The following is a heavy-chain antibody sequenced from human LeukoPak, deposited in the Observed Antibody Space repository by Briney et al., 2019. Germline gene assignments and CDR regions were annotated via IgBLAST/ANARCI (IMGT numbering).Heavy chain of an antibody. V-gene: IGHV4-38-2*02. J-gene: IGHJ4*02. CDR3: ARSSGYMSY. CDR1: HYSISSNYY. Sequence: SETLSLTCTVSHYSISSNYYCGCIRQPPGKGLEWIGSIYHSGSTYYNTSLKSRVTISVDTSKNQFSLKLTSVTAADTAVYYCARSSGYMSYWGQGTLVTVSS. D-gene: IGHD3-22*01. CDR2: IYHSGST.